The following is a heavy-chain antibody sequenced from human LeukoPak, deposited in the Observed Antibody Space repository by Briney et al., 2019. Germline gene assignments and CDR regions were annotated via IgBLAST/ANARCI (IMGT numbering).Heavy chain of an antibody. V-gene: IGHV1-2*02. Sequence: GSVKVSCKASGYTFTGYYMHWVRQAPGQGLEWMGWINPNSGGTNYAQKFQGRVTMTRDTSISTAYMELSRLRSDDTAVYYCARAMGVGATMVAFDIWGQGTMVTVSS. CDR3: ARAMGVGATMVAFDI. CDR2: INPNSGGT. D-gene: IGHD1-26*01. J-gene: IGHJ3*02. CDR1: GYTFTGYY.